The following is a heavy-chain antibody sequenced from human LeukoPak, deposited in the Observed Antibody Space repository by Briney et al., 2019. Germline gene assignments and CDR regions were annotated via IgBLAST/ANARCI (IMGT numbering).Heavy chain of an antibody. CDR2: INTNTGNP. D-gene: IGHD6-19*01. CDR1: GYTFTSYA. V-gene: IGHV7-4-1*02. Sequence: RASVKVSCKASGYTFTSYAMNWVRQAPGQGLEWMGWINTNTGNPTYAQGFTGRFVFSLDTSVGTAYLQISSLKAEDTAVYYCARPMAVAPRYWYFDLWGRGTLVTVSS. J-gene: IGHJ2*01. CDR3: ARPMAVAPRYWYFDL.